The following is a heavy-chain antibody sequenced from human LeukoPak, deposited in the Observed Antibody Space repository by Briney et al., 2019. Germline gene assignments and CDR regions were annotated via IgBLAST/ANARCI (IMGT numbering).Heavy chain of an antibody. Sequence: ASVKVSCKVSGYTLTELSMHWVRQAPGKGLEWMGGFDPEDGETIYAQKFQGRVTMTEDTFTDTAYMELSSLRSEDTAVYYCATDRPTIRITMVRGALSVWGQGTTVTVSS. J-gene: IGHJ6*02. V-gene: IGHV1-24*01. D-gene: IGHD3-10*01. CDR1: GYTLTELS. CDR3: ATDRPTIRITMVRGALSV. CDR2: FDPEDGET.